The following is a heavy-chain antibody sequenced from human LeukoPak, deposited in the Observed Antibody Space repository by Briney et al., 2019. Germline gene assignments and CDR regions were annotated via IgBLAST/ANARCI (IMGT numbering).Heavy chain of an antibody. CDR3: ARDRLNWFDP. CDR1: GGSISSNSHY. J-gene: IGHJ5*02. CDR2: IYYSGST. V-gene: IGHV4-61*01. Sequence: SETLSLTCIVSGGSISSNSHYWGWIRQPPGKGLEWIGYIYYSGSTKYNSSLKSRVTMSVDTSKNQFSLKLTSVTAADTAVYYCARDRLNWFDPWGQGTLVTVS.